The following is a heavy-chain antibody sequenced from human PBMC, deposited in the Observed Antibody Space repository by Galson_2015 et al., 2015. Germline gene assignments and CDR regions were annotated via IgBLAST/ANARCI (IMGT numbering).Heavy chain of an antibody. Sequence: QSGAEVKKPGESLKISCKGSGYSFTRYWIGWVRQMPGKGLEWMGIIYPGDSDTRYSPSFQGQVTISADKSISTAYLQWSSLKASDTAMYYCARHRPDDSSGWWAFDIWGQGTMVTVSS. CDR2: IYPGDSDT. J-gene: IGHJ3*02. D-gene: IGHD3-22*01. CDR3: ARHRPDDSSGWWAFDI. V-gene: IGHV5-51*01. CDR1: GYSFTRYW.